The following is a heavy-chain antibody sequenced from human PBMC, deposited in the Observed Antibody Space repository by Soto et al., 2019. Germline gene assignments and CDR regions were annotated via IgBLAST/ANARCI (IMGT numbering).Heavy chain of an antibody. CDR2: IDNTGTDS. CDR3: ARGWFSPDV. D-gene: IGHD3-10*01. CDR1: GFTLSGRS. V-gene: IGHV3-74*01. J-gene: IGHJ6*04. Sequence: EVQLVESGGGLVQPGGSRRLSCAASGFTLSGRSMHWVRQAPGKGLVWVSGIDNTGTDSTYADSVKGRFTSSRDNANNVLFLQMNSLRVEDTAVYYCARGWFSPDVWGTGTTVTVSS.